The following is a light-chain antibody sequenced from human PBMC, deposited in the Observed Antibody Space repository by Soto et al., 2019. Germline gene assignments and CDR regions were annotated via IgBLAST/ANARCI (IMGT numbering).Light chain of an antibody. Sequence: QSVLTQPPSASGSPGQSVTISCTGTSSDVGGYNYVSWYQQHPGKAPKLMIYDVSKRPSGVPDRFSGSKSGNTASLTVSGLQAEDEADYYCSSYAGSTVVFGGVTKLTVL. CDR2: DVS. CDR3: SSYAGSTVV. J-gene: IGLJ2*01. CDR1: SSDVGGYNY. V-gene: IGLV2-8*01.